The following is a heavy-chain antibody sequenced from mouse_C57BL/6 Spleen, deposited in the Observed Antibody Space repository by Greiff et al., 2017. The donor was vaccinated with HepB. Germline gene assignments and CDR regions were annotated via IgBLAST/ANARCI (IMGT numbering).Heavy chain of an antibody. J-gene: IGHJ1*03. V-gene: IGHV1-82*01. Sequence: VQLQQSGPELVKPGASVKISCKASGYAFSSSWMNWVKQRPGKGLEWIGRIYPGDGDTNYNGKFKGKATLTADKSSSTAYMQLSSLTSEDSAVYFCAREWSIYYYGSSYWYFDVWGTGTTVTVSS. CDR1: GYAFSSSW. CDR2: IYPGDGDT. CDR3: AREWSIYYYGSSYWYFDV. D-gene: IGHD1-1*01.